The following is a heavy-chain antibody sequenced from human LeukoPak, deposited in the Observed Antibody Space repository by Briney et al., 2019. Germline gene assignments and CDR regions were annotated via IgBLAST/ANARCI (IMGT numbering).Heavy chain of an antibody. V-gene: IGHV3-48*01. J-gene: IGHJ6*02. D-gene: IGHD2-2*01. CDR3: AKKYRYCSSTSCYAIVNGMDV. CDR2: ISSSSSTI. CDR1: GFTFSSYS. Sequence: PGGSLRLSCAASGFTFSSYSMNWVRQAPGKGLEWVSYISSSSSTIYYADSVKGRFTISRDNSKNTLYLQMNSLRAEDTAVYYCAKKYRYCSSTSCYAIVNGMDVWGQGTTVTVSS.